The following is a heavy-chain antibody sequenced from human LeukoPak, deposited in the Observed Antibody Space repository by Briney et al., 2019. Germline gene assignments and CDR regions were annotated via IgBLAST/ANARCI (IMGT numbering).Heavy chain of an antibody. Sequence: SETLSLTCAVYGVSFSGYYWSWLRQPPGKGLEWIGEINHSGSTNYNPSLKSRVTISVDTSKNQFSLKLSSVTAADTAVYYCARAAGDSFWGPPYNWFDPWGQGTLVTVSS. CDR1: GVSFSGYY. J-gene: IGHJ5*02. V-gene: IGHV4-34*01. CDR2: INHSGST. CDR3: ARAAGDSFWGPPYNWFDP. D-gene: IGHD2-21*01.